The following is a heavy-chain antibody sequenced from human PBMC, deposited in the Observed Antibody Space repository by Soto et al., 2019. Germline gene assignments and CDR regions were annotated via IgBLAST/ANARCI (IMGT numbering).Heavy chain of an antibody. V-gene: IGHV4-59*01. CDR1: GGSISSYY. D-gene: IGHD3-10*01. CDR3: ARGRRPGSSFYHYGMDV. Sequence: SETLSLTCTVSGGSISSYYWSWIRQPPGKGLEWIGYIYYSGSTNYNPSLKSRVTISVDTSKNQFSLKLSSVTAADTAVYYCARGRRPGSSFYHYGMDVWGQGTTVTVSS. CDR2: IYYSGST. J-gene: IGHJ6*02.